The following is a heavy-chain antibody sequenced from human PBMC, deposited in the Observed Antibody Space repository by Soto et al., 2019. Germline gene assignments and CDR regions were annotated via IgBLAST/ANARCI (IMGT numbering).Heavy chain of an antibody. CDR1: GYSFTSYW. J-gene: IGHJ6*02. Sequence: PGESLKISCKGSGYSFTSYWISWVRQMPGKGLEWMGRIDPSDSYTNYSPSFQGDVTISADKSISTAYLQWSSLKAPDNAMYFCTRVGCSGGTCHVYYYNGMDVWGQGTTVTVSS. CDR3: TRVGCSGGTCHVYYYNGMDV. CDR2: IDPSDSYT. V-gene: IGHV5-10-1*01. D-gene: IGHD2-15*01.